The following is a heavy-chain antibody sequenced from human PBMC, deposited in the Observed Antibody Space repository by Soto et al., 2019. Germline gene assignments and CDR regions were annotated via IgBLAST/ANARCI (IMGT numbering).Heavy chain of an antibody. CDR2: IYHSGST. J-gene: IGHJ4*02. CDR1: GYSISTGFN. D-gene: IGHD6-19*01. Sequence: SETLSLTCAVSGYSISTGFNWACIRQPPGKGLEWIGSIYHSGSTYYNLSLKSRVTISSDASKNQISLKLSSVTAADTALYYCARDRSTGFYQLDSLGKGNMVAVSS. CDR3: ARDRSTGFYQLDS. V-gene: IGHV4-38-2*01.